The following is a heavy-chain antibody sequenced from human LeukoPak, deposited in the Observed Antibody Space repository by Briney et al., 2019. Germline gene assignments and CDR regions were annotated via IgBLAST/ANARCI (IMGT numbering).Heavy chain of an antibody. J-gene: IGHJ4*02. CDR1: GYTLTELS. CDR2: FDPEDGET. CDR3: ATPFRYCSSTSCYSLFDY. V-gene: IGHV1-24*01. Sequence: ASVKVSCKVSGYTLTELSMHWVRQAPGKGLEWMGGFDPEDGETIYAQKFQGRVTMTEDTSTDTAYMELSSLRSEDTAVYYCATPFRYCSSTSCYSLFDYWGQGNLVTVSS. D-gene: IGHD2-2*01.